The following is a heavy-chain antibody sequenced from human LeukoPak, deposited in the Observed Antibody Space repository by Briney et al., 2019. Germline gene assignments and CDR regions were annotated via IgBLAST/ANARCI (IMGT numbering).Heavy chain of an antibody. Sequence: GSLRLSCAASGFIFSTYSMNWVRQAPGKGLEWISYISSSSSTIYYADSVKGRFTISRDNAENSLYLQVNSLRAEDTAVYYCVREDYYYDSSGYYYVIDYWGQGTLVTVSS. CDR3: VREDYYYDSSGYYYVIDY. CDR1: GFIFSTYS. J-gene: IGHJ4*02. CDR2: ISSSSSTI. D-gene: IGHD3-22*01. V-gene: IGHV3-48*01.